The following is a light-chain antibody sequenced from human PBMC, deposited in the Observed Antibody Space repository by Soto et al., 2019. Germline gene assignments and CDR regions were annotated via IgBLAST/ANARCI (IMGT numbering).Light chain of an antibody. V-gene: IGKV3-15*01. CDR2: GAS. Sequence: DTVMTQSPVTLSVSPVERVTLSCRASQGIISNLAWYQQKRGQAPRVLIYGASTRATGVPDRFSGSGSGTEFTLTITSLQSEDSAIYYCQQYYDWPRTFGQGTNVEIK. J-gene: IGKJ1*01. CDR3: QQYYDWPRT. CDR1: QGIISN.